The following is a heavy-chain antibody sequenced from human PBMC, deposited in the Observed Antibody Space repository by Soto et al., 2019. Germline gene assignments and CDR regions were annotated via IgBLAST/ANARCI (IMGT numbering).Heavy chain of an antibody. J-gene: IGHJ4*02. CDR2: MNPNSGNT. CDR1: GYTFTSYD. D-gene: IGHD3-9*01. Sequence: ASVKVSCKASGYTFTSYDINWVRQATGQGLEWMGWMNPNSGNTGYAQKFQGRVTMTRNTSISTAYMELSSLRSEDTAVYYCARGKTRPGFDVIFTVFYSDYGGKGPLVTVS. V-gene: IGHV1-8*01. CDR3: ARGKTRPGFDVIFTVFYSDY.